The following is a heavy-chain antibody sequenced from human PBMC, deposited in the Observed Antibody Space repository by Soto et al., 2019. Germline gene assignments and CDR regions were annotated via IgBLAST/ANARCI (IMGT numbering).Heavy chain of an antibody. CDR1: GFTFDDYA. V-gene: IGHV3-9*01. CDR2: ISWNSGSI. J-gene: IGHJ4*02. CDR3: AKDISSSSRPSFDY. D-gene: IGHD6-6*01. Sequence: DVQLVESGGGLVQPGRSLRLSCAASGFTFDDYAMHWVRQAPGKGLEWVSGISWNSGSIGYADSVKGRFTISRDNAKNSLYLQMNSLRAEDTALYYCAKDISSSSRPSFDYWGQGTLVTVSS.